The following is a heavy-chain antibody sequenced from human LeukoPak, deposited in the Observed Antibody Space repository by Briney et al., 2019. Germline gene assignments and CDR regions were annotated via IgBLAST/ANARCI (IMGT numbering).Heavy chain of an antibody. Sequence: AGGSLRLSCAASGFTFSSYGMHWVRQAPGKGLEWVAVISYDGSNKYYADSVKGRFTISRDNSKNTLYLQMNSLRAEDTAVYYCAKDLSGSYLGYFQHWGQGTLDTVSS. CDR2: ISYDGSNK. V-gene: IGHV3-30*18. J-gene: IGHJ1*01. D-gene: IGHD1-26*01. CDR1: GFTFSSYG. CDR3: AKDLSGSYLGYFQH.